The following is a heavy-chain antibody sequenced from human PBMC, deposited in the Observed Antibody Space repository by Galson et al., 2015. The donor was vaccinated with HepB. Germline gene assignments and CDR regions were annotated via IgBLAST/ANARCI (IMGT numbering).Heavy chain of an antibody. Sequence: SLRLSCAASGFTFSSYAMHWVRQAPGKGLEWVAVISYDGSNKYYADSVKGRFTISRDNSKNTLYLQMNSLRAEDTAVYYCAKLELAGHITYWGQGTLVTVSS. D-gene: IGHD6-19*01. CDR3: AKLELAGHITY. CDR2: ISYDGSNK. J-gene: IGHJ4*02. V-gene: IGHV3-30-3*02. CDR1: GFTFSSYA.